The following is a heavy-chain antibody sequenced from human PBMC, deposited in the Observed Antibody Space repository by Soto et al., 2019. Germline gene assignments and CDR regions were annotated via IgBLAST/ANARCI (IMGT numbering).Heavy chain of an antibody. V-gene: IGHV1-2*04. J-gene: IGHJ4*02. Sequence: ASVKVSCKASGYTFTGYYMHWVRQAPGQGLEWMGWINPNSGGTNYAQKFQGWVTMTRDTSISTAYMELSRLRSDDTAVYYCARVSAGLREGKIYYFDYWGQGTLVTVSS. CDR2: INPNSGGT. CDR3: ARVSAGLREGKIYYFDY. D-gene: IGHD5-12*01. CDR1: GYTFTGYY.